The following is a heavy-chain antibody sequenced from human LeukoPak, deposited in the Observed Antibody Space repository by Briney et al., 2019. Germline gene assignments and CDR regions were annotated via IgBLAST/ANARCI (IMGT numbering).Heavy chain of an antibody. D-gene: IGHD1-26*01. CDR3: ARGRVGRDYFDY. CDR2: IYYSGST. CDR1: GGSISSGDYY. V-gene: IGHV4-30-4*08. J-gene: IGHJ4*02. Sequence: PSQTLSLTXTVSGGSISSGDYYWSWIRQPPGKGLEWIGYIYYSGSTYYNPSLKSRVTISVDTSKNQFSLKLSSVTAADTAVYYCARGRVGRDYFDYWGQGTLVTVSS.